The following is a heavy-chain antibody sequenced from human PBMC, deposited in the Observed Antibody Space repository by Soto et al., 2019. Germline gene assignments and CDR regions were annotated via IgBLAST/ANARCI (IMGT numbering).Heavy chain of an antibody. D-gene: IGHD3-3*01. CDR2: INHSGST. Sequence: QVQLQQWGAGLLKPSETLSLTCAVYGGSFSGYYWSWIRQPPGKGREWIGEINHSGSTNYNPSLKSRVTISVDTSKNQFSLKLSSVTAADTAVYYCARDRFLEWSAYYYYGMDVWGQGTTVTVSS. CDR1: GGSFSGYY. CDR3: ARDRFLEWSAYYYYGMDV. J-gene: IGHJ6*02. V-gene: IGHV4-34*01.